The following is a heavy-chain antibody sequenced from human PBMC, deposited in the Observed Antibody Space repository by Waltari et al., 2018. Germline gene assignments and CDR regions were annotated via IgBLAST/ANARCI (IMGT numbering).Heavy chain of an antibody. CDR1: GFTFSNHA. V-gene: IGHV3-64D*06. CDR3: VNDFWSDHSMGV. CDR2: ISQNGDGT. D-gene: IGHD3-3*01. J-gene: IGHJ6*02. Sequence: EVQVVESGGGLVQPGGSLRLRCSASGFTFSNHAMHWARQVPGKGLEYVSGISQNGDGTHYADSVKGRFTISRDNSKNTLYLQMSSLRTEDTAVYYCVNDFWSDHSMGVWGQGTTVTVSS.